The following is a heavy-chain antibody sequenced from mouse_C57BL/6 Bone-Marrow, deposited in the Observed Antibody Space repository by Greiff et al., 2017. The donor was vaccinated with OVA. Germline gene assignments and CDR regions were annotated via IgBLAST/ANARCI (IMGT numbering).Heavy chain of an antibody. CDR3: ARYYGSSRYWYFDV. V-gene: IGHV1-26*01. Sequence: EVKLQQSGPELVKPGASVKISCKASGYTFTDYYMNWVKQSHGKSLEWIGDINPNNGGTSYNQKFKGKATLTVDKSSSTAYMELRSLTSEDSAVYYCARYYGSSRYWYFDVWGTGTTVTVSS. CDR1: GYTFTDYY. CDR2: INPNNGGT. D-gene: IGHD1-1*01. J-gene: IGHJ1*03.